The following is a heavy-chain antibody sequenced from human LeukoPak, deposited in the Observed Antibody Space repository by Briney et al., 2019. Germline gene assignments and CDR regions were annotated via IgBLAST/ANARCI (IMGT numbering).Heavy chain of an antibody. D-gene: IGHD6-19*01. V-gene: IGHV1-69*13. Sequence: GASVKVSCKASGYTFTGYYMHWVRQAPGQGLEWMGGIIPIFGTANYAQKLKGRVTITADESRSTAYMELSSLRSEDTAVYYCARDRREGYSSGWYYFEYWGQGTLVTVSS. CDR1: GYTFTGYY. CDR2: IIPIFGTA. CDR3: ARDRREGYSSGWYYFEY. J-gene: IGHJ4*02.